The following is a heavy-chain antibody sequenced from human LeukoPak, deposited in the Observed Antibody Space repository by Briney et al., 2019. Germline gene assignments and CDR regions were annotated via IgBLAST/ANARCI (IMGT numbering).Heavy chain of an antibody. J-gene: IGHJ2*01. V-gene: IGHV3-74*01. Sequence: PGGSLRLSCAASGFTFSSYWMHGVRQAPGKGLVWVSRINSDGSSTSYADSVKGRFTISRDNAKNTLYLQMNSLRAEDTAVYYCARGRINYDILTGYYPLWGRGTLVTVSS. D-gene: IGHD3-9*01. CDR2: INSDGSST. CDR3: ARGRINYDILTGYYPL. CDR1: GFTFSSYW.